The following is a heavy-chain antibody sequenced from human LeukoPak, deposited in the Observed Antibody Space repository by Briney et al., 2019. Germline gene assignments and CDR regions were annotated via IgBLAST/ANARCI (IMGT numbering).Heavy chain of an antibody. Sequence: ASVTVSCKASGYTFTSYDINWVRQATGQGLEWMGWMNPNSGSTGYAQKFQGRVTITRNTSISTAYMELSGLRSEDTAVYYCARGRSTGYPYYFEYWGQGTLVTVSS. V-gene: IGHV1-8*03. CDR2: MNPNSGST. J-gene: IGHJ4*02. D-gene: IGHD5-12*01. CDR3: ARGRSTGYPYYFEY. CDR1: GYTFTSYD.